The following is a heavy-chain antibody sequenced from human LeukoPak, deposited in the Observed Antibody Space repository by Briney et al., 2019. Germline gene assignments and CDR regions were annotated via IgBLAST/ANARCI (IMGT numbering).Heavy chain of an antibody. CDR3: ARRPVDYSSSDHAFDV. CDR2: IYYSGST. D-gene: IGHD3-22*01. Sequence: KPSETLSLTCTVSGGSISSSSYYWGWISQHPGKGLEWIGYIYYSGSTYYNPSLKSRVTISVDTSKNQFSLKLSSVTAADTAVYYCARRPVDYSSSDHAFDVWGPGTMVTVSS. J-gene: IGHJ3*01. CDR1: GGSISSSSYY. V-gene: IGHV4-31*03.